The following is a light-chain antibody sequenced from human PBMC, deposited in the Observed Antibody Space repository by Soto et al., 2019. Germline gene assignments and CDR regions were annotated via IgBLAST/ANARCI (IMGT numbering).Light chain of an antibody. CDR3: QHYGSSPPYT. CDR2: RAS. CDR1: QSVSSSY. Sequence: EIVLTQSPGTLSLSPGERATLSCRASQSVSSSYLAWYQQKPGQAPRLLIYRASIRATGIPDGFSGSGSGTDITLTISRLEPEDFAVYFCQHYGSSPPYTFGQGTKLDI. V-gene: IGKV3-20*01. J-gene: IGKJ2*01.